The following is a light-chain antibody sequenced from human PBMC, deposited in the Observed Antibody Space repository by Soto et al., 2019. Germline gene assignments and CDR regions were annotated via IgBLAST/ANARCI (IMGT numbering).Light chain of an antibody. Sequence: QSVLTQPPSASGTPGQRVTISCSGSSSNIGSHYVYWYQQLPGTAPKLLIYRNNQRSSGVPDRFSGSKSGASASLAISCLRSEDESDYYCAAWDAGCPVFGGGTKLTVL. CDR3: AAWDAGCPV. V-gene: IGLV1-47*01. CDR2: RNN. CDR1: SSNIGSHY. J-gene: IGLJ2*01.